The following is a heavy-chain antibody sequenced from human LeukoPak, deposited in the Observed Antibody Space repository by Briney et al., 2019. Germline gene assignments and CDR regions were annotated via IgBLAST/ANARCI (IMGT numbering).Heavy chain of an antibody. D-gene: IGHD5-12*01. J-gene: IGHJ4*02. V-gene: IGHV3-33*01. CDR3: VRGSGGNGYGYWGDN. CDR1: GFTFSDFG. CDR2: IWYHGNEI. Sequence: GGSLRLSCAASGFTFSDFGMHWVRKAPGKGLEWVAVIWYHGNEIHYVDSVKGRFTISRDNFRNTSYLQMSSLRAEDSAVYYCVRGSGGNGYGYWGDNWGQGTLVTVSS.